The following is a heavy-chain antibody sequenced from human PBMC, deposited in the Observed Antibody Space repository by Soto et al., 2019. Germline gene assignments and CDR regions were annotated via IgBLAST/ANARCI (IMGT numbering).Heavy chain of an antibody. J-gene: IGHJ6*03. V-gene: IGHV4-34*01. CDR1: GGSFSGYY. CDR2: INHSGST. D-gene: IGHD3-3*01. CDR3: ARLYLDFWSGYHPPGYYYYMDV. Sequence: PSETLSLTYAVYGGSFSGYYWSWIRQPPGKGLEWIGEINHSGSTNYNPSLKSRVTISVDTSKNQFSLKLSSVTAADTAVYYCARLYLDFWSGYHPPGYYYYMDVWGKGTTVTVSS.